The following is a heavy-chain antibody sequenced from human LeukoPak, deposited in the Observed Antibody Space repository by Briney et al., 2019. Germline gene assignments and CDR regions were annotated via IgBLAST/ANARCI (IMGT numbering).Heavy chain of an antibody. D-gene: IGHD3-3*01. Sequence: SETLSLTCTVSGYSISSGYYWGWIRQPPGKGLEWIGSIYHSGSTYYIPSLKSRVTISVDTSKNQFSLKLSSVTAADTAVYYCARAKYYDFWSGRRGDAFDIWGQGTMVTVSS. CDR2: IYHSGST. CDR1: GYSISSGYY. CDR3: ARAKYYDFWSGRRGDAFDI. J-gene: IGHJ3*02. V-gene: IGHV4-38-2*02.